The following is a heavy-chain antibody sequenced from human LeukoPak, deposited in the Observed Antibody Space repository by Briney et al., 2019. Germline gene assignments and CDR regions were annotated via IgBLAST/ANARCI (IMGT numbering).Heavy chain of an antibody. D-gene: IGHD6-13*01. Sequence: GGSLRLSCAASGFTFSSYAMSWVRQAPGKGLEWVSVISGSSGSTYYADSVKGRFTISRDNSKNTLYLQMNSLRAEDTAVYCCAKDIAAAAGPLHYYGMDVWGQGTTVTVSS. CDR2: ISGSSGST. J-gene: IGHJ6*02. CDR3: AKDIAAAAGPLHYYGMDV. CDR1: GFTFSSYA. V-gene: IGHV3-23*01.